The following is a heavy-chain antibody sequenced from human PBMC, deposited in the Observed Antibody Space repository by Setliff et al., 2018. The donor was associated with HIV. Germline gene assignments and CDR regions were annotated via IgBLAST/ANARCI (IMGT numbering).Heavy chain of an antibody. CDR1: EGSLSTYY. CDR2: IYYSGTT. J-gene: IGHJ4*02. CDR3: ARKHLFNVFDY. Sequence: SETLSLTCTVSEGSLSTYYWSWIRQPPGKGLEWIGYIYYSGTTNYNPSLKSRVTISVDTSKNQFSLSLNSVTAADTAVYYCARKHLFNVFDYWGQGTLVTVSS. V-gene: IGHV4-59*03.